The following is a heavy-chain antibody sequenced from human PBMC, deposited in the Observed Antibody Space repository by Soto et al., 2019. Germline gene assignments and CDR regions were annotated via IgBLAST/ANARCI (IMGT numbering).Heavy chain of an antibody. Sequence: ASVKVSCKVSGYTLTELSMHWLRQAPGKGLEWMGGFDPEDGETIYAQKFQGRVTMTEDTSTDTAYMELSSLRSEDTAVYYCATEGGYSYGYNHWGQGTLVTVSS. CDR2: FDPEDGET. J-gene: IGHJ5*02. CDR1: GYTLTELS. CDR3: ATEGGYSYGYNH. V-gene: IGHV1-24*01. D-gene: IGHD5-18*01.